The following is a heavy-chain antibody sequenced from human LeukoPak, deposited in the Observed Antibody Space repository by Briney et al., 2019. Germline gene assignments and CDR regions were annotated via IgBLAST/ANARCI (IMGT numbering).Heavy chain of an antibody. D-gene: IGHD3-10*01. V-gene: IGHV3-30*18. CDR1: GFSFSSYA. Sequence: GRSLRLSCVTSGFSFSSYAMHWVRQAPGKGLEWVAVISYDGGHKYSADSVKGRFTISRDNSKNTLYLQMNSLRAEDTAVYYCAKAGLTYFFGSGSYPTHWGRGILVTVSS. J-gene: IGHJ4*02. CDR2: ISYDGGHK. CDR3: AKAGLTYFFGSGSYPTH.